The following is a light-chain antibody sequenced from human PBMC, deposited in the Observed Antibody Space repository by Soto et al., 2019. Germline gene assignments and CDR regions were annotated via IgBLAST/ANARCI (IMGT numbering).Light chain of an antibody. J-gene: IGKJ2*01. CDR1: QSVRSD. CDR2: AAS. Sequence: EILMTQSPATLSVSPGERVTLSCRASQSVRSDLAWYQQKPGQAPRLLIYAASTRATGIPARFSGSGSGTEFTLAISSLQSEDFAVYYCQQYVNWPPTFTFGQGTKLEIK. V-gene: IGKV3D-15*01. CDR3: QQYVNWPPTFT.